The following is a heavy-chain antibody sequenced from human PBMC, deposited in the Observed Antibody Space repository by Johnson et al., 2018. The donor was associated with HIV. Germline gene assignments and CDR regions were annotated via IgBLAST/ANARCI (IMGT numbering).Heavy chain of an antibody. D-gene: IGHD3-22*01. J-gene: IGHJ3*02. Sequence: QVQLVESGGGVVQPGRSLRLYCAASGFTFSSYAMHWVRQAPGKGLEWVAVISYDGSNKYYADSVKGRFTISRDNSKNTLYLQMNSLRAEDTAVYYCARALPAIVVPTVAFDIWGQGTMVTVSS. CDR3: ARALPAIVVPTVAFDI. CDR1: GFTFSSYA. V-gene: IGHV3-30-3*01. CDR2: ISYDGSNK.